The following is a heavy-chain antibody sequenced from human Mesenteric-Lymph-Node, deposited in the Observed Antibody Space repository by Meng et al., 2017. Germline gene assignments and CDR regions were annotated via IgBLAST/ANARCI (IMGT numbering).Heavy chain of an antibody. J-gene: IGHJ4*02. CDR3: ARGGSSGRFDN. D-gene: IGHD2-15*01. Sequence: QGQLVQSGAEVKKPGASVKVSCKASGYTLTDHYIHWVRQAPGHGLEWMGWVNPRGGGTTYPQQFQGRVTMTGDTSITTAYMELTTLRSDDTAVYYCARGGSSGRFDNWGQGTLVTVSS. CDR2: VNPRGGGT. V-gene: IGHV1-2*02. CDR1: GYTLTDHY.